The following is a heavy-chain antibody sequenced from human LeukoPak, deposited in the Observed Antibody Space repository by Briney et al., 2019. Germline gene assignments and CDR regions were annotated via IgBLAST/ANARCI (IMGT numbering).Heavy chain of an antibody. V-gene: IGHV1-2*06. CDR3: ARPGAPLLWFEERHYYFDY. Sequence: GASVKVSCKTSGYSFIAYSIHWVRQAPGQGLEWMGLINPNSGGTNFAQRFQGRVTLTTDTSISTAYMELSRLTSDDTAVYSCARPGAPLLWFEERHYYFDYWGQGTLVTVSS. CDR2: INPNSGGT. J-gene: IGHJ4*02. D-gene: IGHD3-10*01. CDR1: GYSFIAYS.